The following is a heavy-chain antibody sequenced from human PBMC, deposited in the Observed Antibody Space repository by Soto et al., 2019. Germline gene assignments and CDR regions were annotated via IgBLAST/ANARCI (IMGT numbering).Heavy chain of an antibody. CDR3: ARGVIAAAGKRKNYYYGMDV. V-gene: IGHV3-21*01. J-gene: IGHJ6*02. Sequence: GGSLRLSCAASVFTFSSYSMNWVRQSPGKGLEWVSSISSSSSYIYYADSVKGRFTISRDNAKNSLYLQMNSLRAEDTAVYYCARGVIAAAGKRKNYYYGMDVWGQGTTVTVSS. D-gene: IGHD6-13*01. CDR2: ISSSSSYI. CDR1: VFTFSSYS.